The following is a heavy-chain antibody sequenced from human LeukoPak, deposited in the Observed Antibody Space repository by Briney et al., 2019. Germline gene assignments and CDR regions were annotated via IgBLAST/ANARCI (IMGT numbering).Heavy chain of an antibody. CDR1: GFTFSGYT. CDR3: ARGPPMDD. CDR2: ISSKSYM. V-gene: IGHV3-21*01. Sequence: GGSLRLSCAASGFTFSGYTMNWVRQAPEKILEWVSSISSKSYMYYAHSVQGRFTISRDNAKNSLYLQMNILRAEDTAVYYCARGPPMDDWGQGTLVTVSS. J-gene: IGHJ4*02. D-gene: IGHD3-3*01.